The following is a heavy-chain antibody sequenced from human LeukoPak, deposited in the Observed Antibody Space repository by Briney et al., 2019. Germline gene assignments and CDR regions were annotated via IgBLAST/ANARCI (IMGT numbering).Heavy chain of an antibody. Sequence: PSETLSLTCTVSGGSISSSSYYWGWIRQPPGKGLEWIGSIYYSGSTYYNPSLKSRVTISVDTSKNQFSLKLSSVTAANTAVYYCARDLGVVVTARYGWFDPWGQGTLVTVSS. CDR2: IYYSGST. V-gene: IGHV4-39*07. CDR3: ARDLGVVVTARYGWFDP. CDR1: GGSISSSSYY. D-gene: IGHD2-21*02. J-gene: IGHJ5*02.